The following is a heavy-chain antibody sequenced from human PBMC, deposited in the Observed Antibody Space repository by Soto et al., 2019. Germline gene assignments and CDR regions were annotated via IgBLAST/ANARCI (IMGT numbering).Heavy chain of an antibody. Sequence: SATLSLTCTVSGGSFISGSYYWSWIRQPPGKGLEWIGYIYYSGSTNYNPSLKSRVTISVDTSKNQFSLKLSSVTAADTAVYYCAGYDFWSAARYYYGMDVWGQGTTVTVSS. CDR2: IYYSGST. CDR3: AGYDFWSAARYYYGMDV. V-gene: IGHV4-61*01. D-gene: IGHD3-3*01. CDR1: GGSFISGSYY. J-gene: IGHJ6*02.